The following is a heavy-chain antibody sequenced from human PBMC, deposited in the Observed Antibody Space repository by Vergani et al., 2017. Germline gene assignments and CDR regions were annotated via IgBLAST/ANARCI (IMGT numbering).Heavy chain of an antibody. J-gene: IGHJ4*02. D-gene: IGHD6-13*01. Sequence: EVQLLESGGGLVQPGGSLRLSCAASGFTFSSYAMSWVRQAPGKGLGWVSAISGSGGSTYYADSGKGLFTISRDNSKNTLYLQMNSLRAEDTAVYYCAKDRVAAADTFDYWGQGTLVTVSS. V-gene: IGHV3-23*01. CDR1: GFTFSSYA. CDR3: AKDRVAAADTFDY. CDR2: ISGSGGST.